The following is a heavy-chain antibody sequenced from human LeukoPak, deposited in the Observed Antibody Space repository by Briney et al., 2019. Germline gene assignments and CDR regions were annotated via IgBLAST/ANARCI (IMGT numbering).Heavy chain of an antibody. Sequence: GGSLRLSCAASGFTFSSYAMSWVRQAPGKGLEWVSAISGSGGSTYYADSVKSRFTISRDNSKNTLYLQMNSLRAEDTAVYYCAKGVLMVYAIKENWFDPWGQGTLVTVSS. D-gene: IGHD2-8*01. CDR1: GFTFSSYA. J-gene: IGHJ5*02. V-gene: IGHV3-23*01. CDR3: AKGVLMVYAIKENWFDP. CDR2: ISGSGGST.